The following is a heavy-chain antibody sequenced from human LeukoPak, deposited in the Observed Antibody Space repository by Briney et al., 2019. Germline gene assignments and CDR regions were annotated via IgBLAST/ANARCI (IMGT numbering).Heavy chain of an antibody. CDR1: GYTFTNEG. V-gene: IGHV1-18*01. CDR2: IATHNYNK. CDR3: SRDNYDY. Sequence: ASVKVSCKTSGYTFTNEGFSWVRQAPGQGLEWMGWIATHNYNKYYAEKLQGRLTMTTDTSTRTAYMELKGLRSDYTAVYYCSRDNYDYWGQGTLVTVSS. D-gene: IGHD5-24*01. J-gene: IGHJ4*02.